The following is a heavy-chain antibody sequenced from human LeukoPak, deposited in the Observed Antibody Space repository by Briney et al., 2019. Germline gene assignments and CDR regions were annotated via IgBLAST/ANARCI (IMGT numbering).Heavy chain of an antibody. J-gene: IGHJ4*02. V-gene: IGHV3-23*01. D-gene: IGHD3-10*01. CDR1: GFTFSNYA. CDR3: AFVGRSGRLY. Sequence: PGGSLRLSCAASGFTFSNYAMNWVRQAPGKGLEWVSGISDSGGSTYSADSVKGRLIMSRDNSENTLYLQVNSLRAEDTAVYYCAFVGRSGRLYWGQGTLVTVSP. CDR2: ISDSGGST.